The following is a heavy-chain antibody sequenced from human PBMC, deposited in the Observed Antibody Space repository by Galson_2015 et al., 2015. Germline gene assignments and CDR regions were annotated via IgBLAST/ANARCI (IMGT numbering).Heavy chain of an antibody. J-gene: IGHJ5*02. V-gene: IGHV4-34*01. CDR1: GGSFSGYD. Sequence: SETLSLTCAVYGGSFSGYDWSWIRQPPGKGLEWIGEINHRGSTNYNPSLKIRVTISVDTSKNQFSLKLSSVTAADTAVYYCARVIVPSVPAAKRYDPWGQGTLVTVSS. D-gene: IGHD2-2*01. CDR2: INHRGST. CDR3: ARVIVPSVPAAKRYDP.